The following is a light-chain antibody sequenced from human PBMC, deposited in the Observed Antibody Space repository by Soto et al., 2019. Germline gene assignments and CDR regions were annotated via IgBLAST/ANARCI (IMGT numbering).Light chain of an antibody. CDR2: LNN. J-gene: IGLJ3*02. V-gene: IGLV1-40*01. CDR3: QSYDSSLSAWV. CDR1: SSNIGAGYD. Sequence: QSALTQPPSVSGAPGQRVTISCSGSSSNIGAGYDVHWYQQIPGTAPKLLIYLNNNRPSAVPDRFSGSKSGTSASLAITGLHAEDEADYYCQSYDSSLSAWVFGGGTKLTVL.